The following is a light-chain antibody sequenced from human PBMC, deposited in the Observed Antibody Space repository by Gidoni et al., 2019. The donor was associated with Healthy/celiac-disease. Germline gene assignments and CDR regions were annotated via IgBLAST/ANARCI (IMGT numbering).Light chain of an antibody. V-gene: IGKV3-20*01. J-gene: IGKJ1*01. Sequence: DIVLTQSPGTLSLSPGERATLSCSSSQSVSSSYLAWYQQKPGQAPRRLIYGASSRATGIPDRFSGSGSGTDFTITISRLEPEDFAVYYCQQYGRGTFGQXTKVEIK. CDR2: GAS. CDR1: QSVSSSY. CDR3: QQYGRGT.